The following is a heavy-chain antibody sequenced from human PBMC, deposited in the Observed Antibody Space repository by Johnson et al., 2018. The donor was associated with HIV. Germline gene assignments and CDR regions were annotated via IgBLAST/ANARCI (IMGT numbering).Heavy chain of an antibody. CDR3: TTDPYGGRRDAFEI. Sequence: VQLVESGGGVVQPGRSLTLSCAASGFTFSNYAMSWVRRAPGKGLAWVSTIRGDAGSTSYADSVRGRFTLSRDNSKNTLHLQMNSLKTEDTAVYYCTTDPYGGRRDAFEIWGQGTMVTVSS. J-gene: IGHJ3*02. D-gene: IGHD1-26*01. CDR1: GFTFSNYA. V-gene: IGHV3-23*04. CDR2: IRGDAGST.